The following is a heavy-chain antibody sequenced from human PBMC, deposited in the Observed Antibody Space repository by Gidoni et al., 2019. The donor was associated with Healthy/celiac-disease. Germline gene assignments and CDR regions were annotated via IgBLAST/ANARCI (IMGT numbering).Heavy chain of an antibody. J-gene: IGHJ6*02. CDR3: ARHATYCGGDCYTGVYYYGIDV. Sequence: EVQLVQSGAEVKKTGEALKICCKGSGYSCTSYWIGWVRRLPGKGLEWMGTIDPVDSVPRYCPSFQGQVTISADKSISTAYLQWSSLKASDTAMYYCARHATYCGGDCYTGVYYYGIDVWGQGTTVTVSS. CDR2: IDPVDSVP. V-gene: IGHV5-51*01. CDR1: GYSCTSYW. D-gene: IGHD2-21*02.